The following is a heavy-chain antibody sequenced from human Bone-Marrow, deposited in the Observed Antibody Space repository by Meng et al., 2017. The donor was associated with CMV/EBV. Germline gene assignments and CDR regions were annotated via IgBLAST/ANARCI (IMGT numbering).Heavy chain of an antibody. Sequence: SETLSLTCTVSGGSISSYYWSWIRQPPGKGLEWIGYIYYSGSTNYNPSLKSRVTISVDTSKNQFSLKLSSVTAADTAVYYCARVEMPGYSSGWFFVYWGQGNRVTGSS. D-gene: IGHD6-19*01. CDR2: IYYSGST. V-gene: IGHV4-59*01. CDR1: GGSISSYY. CDR3: ARVEMPGYSSGWFFVY. J-gene: IGHJ4*02.